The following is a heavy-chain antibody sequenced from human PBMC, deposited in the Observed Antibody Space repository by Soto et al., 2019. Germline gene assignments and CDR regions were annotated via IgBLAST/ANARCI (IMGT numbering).Heavy chain of an antibody. Sequence: PSETLSLTCTVSGASVSNGRYYWNWIRQSPGKGLEWIGYVYVGGRTSYNPSLMSRVTMSVDTSKNQFSLKVTSVSAADTAVYYCARVEVPESSSWHPFDPWGQGTLVTVSS. CDR2: VYVGGRT. CDR1: GASVSNGRYY. D-gene: IGHD6-13*01. CDR3: ARVEVPESSSWHPFDP. J-gene: IGHJ5*02. V-gene: IGHV4-61*01.